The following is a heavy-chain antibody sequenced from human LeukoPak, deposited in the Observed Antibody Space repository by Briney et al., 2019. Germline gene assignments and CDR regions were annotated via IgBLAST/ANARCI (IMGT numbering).Heavy chain of an antibody. CDR1: GGSISSSSYY. CDR3: ARRGGRRYYGSGTYYNDYYFDY. V-gene: IGHV4-39*01. J-gene: IGHJ4*02. Sequence: SETLSLTCTVSGGSISSSSYYWGWIRQPPGKGLEWIGSIYYSGSTYYNPSLKSRVTMSVDTSKNQFSLKLSSVTAAGTAVYYCARRGGRRYYGSGTYYNDYYFDYWGQGTLVTVSS. CDR2: IYYSGST. D-gene: IGHD3-10*01.